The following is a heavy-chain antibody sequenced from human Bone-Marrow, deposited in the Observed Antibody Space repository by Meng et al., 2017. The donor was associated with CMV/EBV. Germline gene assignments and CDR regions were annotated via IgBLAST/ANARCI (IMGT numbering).Heavy chain of an antibody. D-gene: IGHD2-2*02. CDR1: GFTFSSYS. V-gene: IGHV3-21*01. CDR2: ISSSSSYI. J-gene: IGHJ6*02. CDR3: ARDRGCSSTSCYTLNGMDV. Sequence: GGSLRLSCAVSGFTFSSYSMNWVRQAPGKGLEWVSSISSSSSYIYYADSVKGRFTISRDNAKNSLYLQMNSLRAEDTAVYYCARDRGCSSTSCYTLNGMDVWGQGTTVTVSS.